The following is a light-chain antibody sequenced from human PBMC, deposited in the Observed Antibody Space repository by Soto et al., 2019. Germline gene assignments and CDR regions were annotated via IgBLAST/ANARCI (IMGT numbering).Light chain of an antibody. J-gene: IGLJ2*01. CDR2: DVS. CDR3: SSYTSSSTLVV. Sequence: QSALTQPASVSGSPGQSITISCTGPSSDVGGYNFVSWYQQHPGKAPKLMIYDVSNRPSGVSNRFSGSKSGNTASLTISGLQAEDEADYYCSSYTSSSTLVVFGGGTQLTVL. V-gene: IGLV2-14*01. CDR1: SSDVGGYNF.